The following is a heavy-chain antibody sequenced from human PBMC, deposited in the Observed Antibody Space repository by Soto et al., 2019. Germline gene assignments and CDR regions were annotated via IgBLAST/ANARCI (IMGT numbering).Heavy chain of an antibody. J-gene: IGHJ4*02. D-gene: IGHD6-13*01. V-gene: IGHV4-34*01. CDR2: INHSGST. Sequence: SETLSPTCAFYGGSFSGYYLSWIRQPPGKGLEWIGEINHSGSTNYNPSLKSRVTISVDTSKNQFSLKLSSVTAADTAVYYCARGVSGYSLDDWGQGTLVTVSS. CDR3: ARGVSGYSLDD. CDR1: GGSFSGYY.